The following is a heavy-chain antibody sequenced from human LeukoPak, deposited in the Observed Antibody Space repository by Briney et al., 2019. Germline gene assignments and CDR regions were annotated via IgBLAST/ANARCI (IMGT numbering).Heavy chain of an antibody. J-gene: IGHJ4*02. CDR3: ARDREGILDY. V-gene: IGHV3-7*03. CDR2: IKQDGREK. CDR1: GFLFVRSW. Sequence: GGSLRLSCAASGFLFVRSWMHWVRQPRGKELEWVANIKQDGREKNYVDAVKGRFTISRDNAKNSLYLQMNTLRAEDTAVYYCARDREGILDYWGRGTLVTVS.